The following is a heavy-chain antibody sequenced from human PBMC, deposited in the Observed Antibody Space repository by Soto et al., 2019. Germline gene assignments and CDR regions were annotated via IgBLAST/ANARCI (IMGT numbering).Heavy chain of an antibody. V-gene: IGHV3-23*01. CDR2: ISGSGGST. CDR3: ANFQRTGDKYSRLDY. CDR1: GFTFSSYA. Sequence: PGGSLRLSCAASGFTFSSYAMSWVRQAPGKGMEWVSAISGSGGSTYYADSVKGRFTISRDNSKNTLYLQMNSLRAEDTAVYYSANFQRTGDKYSRLDYWGQRTLVTVSS. D-gene: IGHD5-12*01. J-gene: IGHJ4*02.